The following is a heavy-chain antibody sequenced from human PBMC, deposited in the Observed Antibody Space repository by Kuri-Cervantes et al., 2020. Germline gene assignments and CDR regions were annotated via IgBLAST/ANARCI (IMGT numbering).Heavy chain of an antibody. V-gene: IGHV4-34*01. D-gene: IGHD6-13*01. Sequence: GSLRLSCAASGFTFSSYEMNWVRQAPGKGLEWIGEINHSGSTNYNPSLKSRVTISVDTSKNQFSLKLSSVTAADTAVYYCARRGIAAAAPFDYWGQGTLVTVSS. CDR3: ARRGIAAAAPFDY. CDR1: GFTFSSYE. CDR2: INHSGST. J-gene: IGHJ4*02.